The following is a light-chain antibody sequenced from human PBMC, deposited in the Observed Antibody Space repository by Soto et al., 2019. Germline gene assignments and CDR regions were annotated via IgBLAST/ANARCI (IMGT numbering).Light chain of an antibody. J-gene: IGLJ1*01. Sequence: QSALTQPASVSGSPGQSITISCTGSSSDVGGYNYVSWYQQHPGKAPRLMISEVSNRPSRVSNRFSGSKSGNTASLTISGLQAEDEADYYCSSYTSGSTLVFGTGTKVTVL. CDR2: EVS. CDR3: SSYTSGSTLV. V-gene: IGLV2-14*01. CDR1: SSDVGGYNY.